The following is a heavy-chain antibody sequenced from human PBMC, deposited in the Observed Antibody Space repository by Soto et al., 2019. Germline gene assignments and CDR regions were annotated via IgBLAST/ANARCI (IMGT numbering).Heavy chain of an antibody. Sequence: GGSLRLSCAASGFTFSSFAMSWVRQAPGKGLEWVSAISGSGGSTYYADSVKGRFTISRGNSKNTLYLQMNSLRAEDTAVYYCAKEVVVATTLGYYYGMDVWGQGTTVTVSS. CDR3: AKEVVVATTLGYYYGMDV. CDR2: ISGSGGST. V-gene: IGHV3-23*01. D-gene: IGHD2-15*01. J-gene: IGHJ6*02. CDR1: GFTFSSFA.